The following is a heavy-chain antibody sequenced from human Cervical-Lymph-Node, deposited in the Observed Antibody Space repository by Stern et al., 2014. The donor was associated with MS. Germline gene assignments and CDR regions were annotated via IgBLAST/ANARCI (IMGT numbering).Heavy chain of an antibody. CDR2: TRNKANSYTT. CDR3: ALGGLPYFDY. Sequence: EVQLVESGGGLVQPGGSLRLSCAASGFTFSDHYMDWVRQAPGKGLEWVGRTRNKANSYTTEYAASVKGRFTISRDDSKNSLYLQMNSLKTEDTAVYYCALGGLPYFDYWGQGTLVTVSS. V-gene: IGHV3-72*01. CDR1: GFTFSDHY. J-gene: IGHJ4*02. D-gene: IGHD2-21*02.